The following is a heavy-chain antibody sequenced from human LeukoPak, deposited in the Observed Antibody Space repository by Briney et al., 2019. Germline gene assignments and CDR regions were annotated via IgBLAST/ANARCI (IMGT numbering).Heavy chain of an antibody. J-gene: IGHJ4*02. D-gene: IGHD3-22*01. V-gene: IGHV1-46*01. CDR2: IYPSGGAT. CDR3: ARGDSSGNFDY. CDR1: RYIFTTYY. Sequence: ASVKVSCKASRYIFTTYYLHWVRQAPGQGLEWMGIIYPSGGATNYAQKFQGRITLTRDTSTSTVYMELNSLRSEDTAVYYCARGDSSGNFDYWGQGTLVTVSS.